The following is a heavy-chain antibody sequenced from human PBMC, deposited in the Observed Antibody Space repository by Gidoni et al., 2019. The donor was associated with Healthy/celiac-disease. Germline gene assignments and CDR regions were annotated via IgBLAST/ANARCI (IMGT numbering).Heavy chain of an antibody. Sequence: QLQLQESGPGLVKPSETLSLTCTVSGGSISSSSYYWGWIRQPPGKGLEWIGSIYYSWSTYYNPSLKSRVTISVDTSKNQFSLKLSSVTAADTAVYYCASQVGYCSSTSCYSVDWFDPWGQGTLVTVSS. J-gene: IGHJ5*02. CDR3: ASQVGYCSSTSCYSVDWFDP. V-gene: IGHV4-39*07. CDR1: GGSISSSSYY. CDR2: IYYSWST. D-gene: IGHD2-2*02.